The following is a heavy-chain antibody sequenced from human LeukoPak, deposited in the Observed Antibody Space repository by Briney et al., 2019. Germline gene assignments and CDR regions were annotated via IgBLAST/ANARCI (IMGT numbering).Heavy chain of an antibody. D-gene: IGHD3-10*01. CDR3: ARSTMVRGVISWFDP. Sequence: GESLEISCKGSGYSFTSYWIGWVRQMPGKGLEWMGIIYPGDSDTRYSPSFQGQVTISADKSISTAYLQWSSLKASDTAMYYCARSTMVRGVISWFDPWGQGTLVTVSS. J-gene: IGHJ5*02. CDR2: IYPGDSDT. CDR1: GYSFTSYW. V-gene: IGHV5-51*01.